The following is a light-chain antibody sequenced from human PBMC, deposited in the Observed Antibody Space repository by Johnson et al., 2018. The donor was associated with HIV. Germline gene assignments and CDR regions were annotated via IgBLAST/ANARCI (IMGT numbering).Light chain of an antibody. CDR2: ENN. CDR3: GTWDISLSVGYV. CDR1: SSNIGNNY. V-gene: IGLV1-51*02. Sequence: QSVLTQPPSVSAAPGQKVTISCSGSSSNIGNNYVSWYQQLPGTAPKLLICENNKRPSGIPDRFSGSKSGTSATLGITGLQTGDEADYYCGTWDISLSVGYVCGTGTKGTVL. J-gene: IGLJ1*01.